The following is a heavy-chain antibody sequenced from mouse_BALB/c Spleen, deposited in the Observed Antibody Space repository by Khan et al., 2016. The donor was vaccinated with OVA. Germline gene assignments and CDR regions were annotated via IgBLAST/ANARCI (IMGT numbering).Heavy chain of an antibody. CDR3: TRGDPGNFDY. CDR2: IYPSDSYT. CDR1: GYTFTNYW. V-gene: IGHV1-69*02. D-gene: IGHD2-13*01. Sequence: QVQLQQPGAELVRPGASVKLSCKTSGYTFTNYWINWVKQRPGQGLEWIGNIYPSDSYTNYNQKFKAKATLTVAKSSSTAYMQLTSPTSEDSAVYYCTRGDPGNFDYWGHGTTLTVSS. J-gene: IGHJ2*01.